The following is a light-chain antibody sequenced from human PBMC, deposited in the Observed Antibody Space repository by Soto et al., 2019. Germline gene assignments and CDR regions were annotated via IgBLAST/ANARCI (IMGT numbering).Light chain of an antibody. V-gene: IGLV2-14*01. J-gene: IGLJ1*01. Sequence: QSVLTQPASVSGSPGQSITISCSGTRSDIGSYNYVAWYQQFPGKTPKILIYGVSNRPSGVSSRFSGSKSGNTASLTISGLQAEEEADYYCISYTGSSTSYVFGSGTRSPS. CDR1: RSDIGSYNY. CDR3: ISYTGSSTSYV. CDR2: GVS.